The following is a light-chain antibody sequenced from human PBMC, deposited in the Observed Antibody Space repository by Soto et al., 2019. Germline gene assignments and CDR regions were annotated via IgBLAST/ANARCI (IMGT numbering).Light chain of an antibody. CDR3: CSYAGTYTYV. J-gene: IGLJ1*01. CDR2: DVS. CDR1: SSDVGGYNY. Sequence: QSALPQPRSVSGAPGQSVTISCTGTSSDVGGYNYVSWYQQHPGKAPKLMIYDVSERPSGVPDRFSASKSGNTASLTISGLQAEDEADYYCCSYAGTYTYVFATGTKVTVL. V-gene: IGLV2-11*01.